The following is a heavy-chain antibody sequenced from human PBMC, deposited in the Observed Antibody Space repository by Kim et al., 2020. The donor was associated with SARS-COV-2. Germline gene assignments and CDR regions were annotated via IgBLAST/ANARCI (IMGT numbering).Heavy chain of an antibody. V-gene: IGHV3-53*01. J-gene: IGHJ3*02. CDR3: ARDLISLTGWGAFDI. CDR1: GFTVSSNY. CDR2: IYSGGST. D-gene: IGHD3-9*01. Sequence: GGSLRLSCAASGFTVSSNYMSWVRQAPGKGLEWVSVIYSGGSTYYADSVKGRFTISRDNSKNTLYLQMNSLRAEDTAVYYCARDLISLTGWGAFDIWGQGTMVTVSS.